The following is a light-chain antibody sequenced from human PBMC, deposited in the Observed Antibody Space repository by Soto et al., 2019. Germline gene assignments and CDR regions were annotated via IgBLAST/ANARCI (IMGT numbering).Light chain of an antibody. CDR1: RSDIGGYNY. Sequence: QSVLTQPASVSGSPGQSITISCIGTRSDIGGYNYVSWYQQHPGKAPKLMIYEVSNRPSGVSNRFSGSKSGNTASLTISGLQAEDEADYYCSSYTSSSVVFGGGTKVTVL. CDR3: SSYTSSSVV. J-gene: IGLJ2*01. CDR2: EVS. V-gene: IGLV2-14*01.